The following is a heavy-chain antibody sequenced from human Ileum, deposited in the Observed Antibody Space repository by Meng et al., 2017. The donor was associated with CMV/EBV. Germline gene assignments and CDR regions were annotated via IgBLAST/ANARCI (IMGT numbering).Heavy chain of an antibody. J-gene: IGHJ4*02. CDR1: GFTFRSSW. Sequence: GGSLRLSCAASGFTFRSSWMHWVRQVPGKGLVWVSRINRDGSSTNYADSVKGRFTITRDNAKNTLHLQMDSLRAEDTAVYYCESSEYNNKFDYWGQGTLVTVSS. D-gene: IGHD1-14*01. CDR3: ESSEYNNKFDY. CDR2: INRDGSST. V-gene: IGHV3-74*01.